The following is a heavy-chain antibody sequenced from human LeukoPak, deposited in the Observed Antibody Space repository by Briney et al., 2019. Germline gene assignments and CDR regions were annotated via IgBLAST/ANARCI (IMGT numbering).Heavy chain of an antibody. J-gene: IGHJ5*02. CDR3: ATSYDAKTAPYDL. CDR2: FYTSGST. Sequence: KPSETLSLTCTVSGGSISSYCWSWVRQPPGKGLERIGYFYTSGSTNYNPSLKSRVTMSVDTSKSQFSMELSSLTAADTAVYYCATSYDAKTAPYDLWGQGTLVTVSS. V-gene: IGHV4-4*09. CDR1: GGSISSYC. D-gene: IGHD3-3*01.